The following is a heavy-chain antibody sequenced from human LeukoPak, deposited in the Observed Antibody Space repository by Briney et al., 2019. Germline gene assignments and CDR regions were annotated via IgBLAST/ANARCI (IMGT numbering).Heavy chain of an antibody. CDR3: ARGGQGDGYSADEAFDF. CDR1: GDSVSGNSTA. J-gene: IGHJ3*01. Sequence: PSQTLSLTCAISGDSVSGNSTAYNWIRQSPSRGLEWLGRTYCRSKWYNDYAVSVKSRITINPDTSKNQLSLQLNSVTPEDTAVYYCARGGQGDGYSADEAFDFWGQGTMVTVSS. CDR2: TYCRSKWYN. D-gene: IGHD5-24*01. V-gene: IGHV6-1*01.